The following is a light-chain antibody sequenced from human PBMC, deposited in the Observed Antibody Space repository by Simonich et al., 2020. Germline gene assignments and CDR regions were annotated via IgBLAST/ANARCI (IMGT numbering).Light chain of an antibody. CDR3: QSYDSSGWV. V-gene: IGLV6-57*01. Sequence: NFMLTQPHSVSESPGKTVTISCTRSSGSIASNYVQWYQQRPSSSPHPLHYEDNHRTSGVPDRFSGSIDSSSNSASLPISGLKTEDEADYYCQSYDSSGWVFGGGTKLTVL. CDR1: SGSIASNY. CDR2: EDN. J-gene: IGLJ3*02.